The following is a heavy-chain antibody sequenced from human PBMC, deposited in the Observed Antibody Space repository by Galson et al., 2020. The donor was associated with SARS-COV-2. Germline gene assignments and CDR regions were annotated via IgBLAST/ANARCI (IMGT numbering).Heavy chain of an antibody. CDR3: ARGVESSDYLMDS. J-gene: IGHJ4*02. Sequence: ASVKVSCKASGYNFSTYDMNWVRQAPEQGLEWMGWITVHNGDTKYAQKFQGRVSMTTDTSTTTAYMELRNLRSDDTAVYYCARGVESSDYLMDSWGQGTLVTVSS. V-gene: IGHV1-18*01. CDR1: GYNFSTYD. D-gene: IGHD4-17*01. CDR2: ITVHNGDT.